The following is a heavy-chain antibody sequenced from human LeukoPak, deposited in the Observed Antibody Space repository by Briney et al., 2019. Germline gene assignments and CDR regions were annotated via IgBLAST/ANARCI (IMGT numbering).Heavy chain of an antibody. Sequence: SETLSLTCTVSGGSISSSSYYWAWIRQPPGKGLVWIASIYYSGGTYYNPSLKSRVTISVDTSKNQFSLKLSSVTAADTAVYYCARGTWSLSIDYWGQGTLVTVSS. CDR1: GGSISSSSYY. CDR3: ARGTWSLSIDY. V-gene: IGHV4-39*01. CDR2: IYYSGGT. D-gene: IGHD1-14*01. J-gene: IGHJ4*02.